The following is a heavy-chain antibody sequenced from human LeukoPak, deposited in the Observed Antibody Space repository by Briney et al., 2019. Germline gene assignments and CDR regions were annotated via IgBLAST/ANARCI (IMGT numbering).Heavy chain of an antibody. CDR2: IYTSGTI. Sequence: PSETLSLTCTVSGGSISSYYWSWIRQPAGTALEWIGRIYTSGTITYNPSLKSRVTMSVDTSKNQFSLKLSSVTAADTAVYYCARDILPTIAAAVIWGQGTMVTVSS. D-gene: IGHD6-13*01. CDR1: GGSISSYY. V-gene: IGHV4-4*07. CDR3: ARDILPTIAAAVI. J-gene: IGHJ3*02.